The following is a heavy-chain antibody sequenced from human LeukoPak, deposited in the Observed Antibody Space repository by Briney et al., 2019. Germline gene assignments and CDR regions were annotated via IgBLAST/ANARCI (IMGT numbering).Heavy chain of an antibody. D-gene: IGHD6-19*01. V-gene: IGHV3-30*02. CDR3: AKDGINGQWLVLPNYYCYMDV. J-gene: IGHJ6*03. CDR2: IRYDGSNK. Sequence: GGSLRLSCAASGFTFNSNGMHWVRQAPGKGLEWVAFIRYDGSNKYYADSVKGRFTISRDNSKNTLYLQMNSLRAEDTAVYYCAKDGINGQWLVLPNYYCYMDVWGKGTTVTVSS. CDR1: GFTFNSNG.